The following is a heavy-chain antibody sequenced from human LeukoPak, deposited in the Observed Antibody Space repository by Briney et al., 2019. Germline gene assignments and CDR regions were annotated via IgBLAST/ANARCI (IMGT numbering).Heavy chain of an antibody. D-gene: IGHD3-22*01. J-gene: IGHJ4*02. CDR1: GFTFNNYG. Sequence: PGGSLRLSCAASGFTFNNYGMTWFRQVPGKGLEWVSTINDRGKNTHYPDSVKGRFTISRDNSKNTLYLQVNSLRADDTAVYYCAKVIGLVDPFDYWGQGTLVTVSS. V-gene: IGHV3-23*01. CDR2: INDRGKNT. CDR3: AKVIGLVDPFDY.